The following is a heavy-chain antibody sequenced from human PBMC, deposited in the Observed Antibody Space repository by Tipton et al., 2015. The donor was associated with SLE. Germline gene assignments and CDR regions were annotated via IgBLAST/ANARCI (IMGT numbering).Heavy chain of an antibody. CDR1: GFTFSSYA. D-gene: IGHD1-26*01. V-gene: IGHV3-30-3*01. J-gene: IGHJ4*02. CDR2: ISYDGSNK. Sequence: RSLRLSCAASGFTFSSYAMHWVRQAPGKGLEWVAVISYDGSNKYYADSVKGRFTISRDNSKNTLYLQMNSLRAEDTAVYYCAKDREVGAYYFDYWGQGTLVTVSS. CDR3: AKDREVGAYYFDY.